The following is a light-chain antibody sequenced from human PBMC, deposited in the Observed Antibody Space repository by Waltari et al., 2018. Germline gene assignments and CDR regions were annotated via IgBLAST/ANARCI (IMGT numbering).Light chain of an antibody. CDR2: EVY. CDR1: RSNIGRYNL. Sequence: QSALIQPASVSGSPGQSITISCTGTRSNIGRYNLFSWYQQYPGKAPKVMIYEVYKRHSGVSNRFSGSKSGNTASLTISGLQAEDETDYYCCSYAGSNSWVFGGGTKVTVL. V-gene: IGLV2-23*02. J-gene: IGLJ3*02. CDR3: CSYAGSNSWV.